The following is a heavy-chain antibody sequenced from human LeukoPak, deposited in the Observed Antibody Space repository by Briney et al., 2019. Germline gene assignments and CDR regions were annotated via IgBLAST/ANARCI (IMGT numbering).Heavy chain of an antibody. J-gene: IGHJ4*02. Sequence: ASVKVSCKASGYTFTGYYMHWVRQAPGQGLEWMGWINPNSGGTNYAQKFQGRVTMTRDTSISTAYMELSGLRSDDTAVYYCARDSGYCSSTSCSGFDYWGQGTLVTVSS. D-gene: IGHD2-2*01. CDR2: INPNSGGT. CDR1: GYTFTGYY. V-gene: IGHV1-2*02. CDR3: ARDSGYCSSTSCSGFDY.